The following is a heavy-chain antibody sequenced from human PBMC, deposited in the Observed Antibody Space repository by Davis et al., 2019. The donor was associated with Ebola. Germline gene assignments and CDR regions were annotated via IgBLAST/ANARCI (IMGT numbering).Heavy chain of an antibody. CDR3: TRTIPEYYYDSSGYYSGYYGMDV. D-gene: IGHD3-22*01. V-gene: IGHV3-73*01. Sequence: GESLKISCAASGFTFSGSAMHWVRQASGKGLEWVGRIRSKANSYATAYAASVKGRFTISRDDSKNTAYLQMNSLKTEDTAVYYCTRTIPEYYYDSSGYYSGYYGMDVWGQGTTVTVSS. J-gene: IGHJ6*02. CDR1: GFTFSGSA. CDR2: IRSKANSYAT.